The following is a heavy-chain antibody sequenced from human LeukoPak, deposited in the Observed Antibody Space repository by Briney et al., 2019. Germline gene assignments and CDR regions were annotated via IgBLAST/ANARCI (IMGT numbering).Heavy chain of an antibody. D-gene: IGHD3-22*01. CDR1: GYTFTGYY. CDR3: ARPGYDSSGHDAFDI. Sequence: ASVKVSCKASGYTFTGYYMHWVRQAPRQGLEWMGWINPNSGGTNYAQKFQGRVTMTRDTSISTAYMELSRLRSDDTAVYYCARPGYDSSGHDAFDIWGQGTMVTVSS. V-gene: IGHV1-2*02. CDR2: INPNSGGT. J-gene: IGHJ3*02.